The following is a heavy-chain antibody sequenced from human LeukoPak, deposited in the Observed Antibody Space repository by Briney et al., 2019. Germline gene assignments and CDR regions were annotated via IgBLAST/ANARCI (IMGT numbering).Heavy chain of an antibody. J-gene: IGHJ4*02. CDR1: GFTFSDYY. Sequence: GESLKISCAASGFTFSDYYMSWIRQAPGKGLEWVSYITSSGSTIYYADSVKGRFTISRDNAKNSLYLQLNSLRAEDTAVYYCARGGRTTLNFWGQGTLVTVSS. CDR3: ARGGRTTLNF. CDR2: ITSSGSTI. D-gene: IGHD4-17*01. V-gene: IGHV3-11*01.